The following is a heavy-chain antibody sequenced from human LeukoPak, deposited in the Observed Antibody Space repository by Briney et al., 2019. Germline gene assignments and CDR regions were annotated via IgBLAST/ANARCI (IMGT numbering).Heavy chain of an antibody. Sequence: PGGSLRLSCAASGFTFSDYYMSWIRQAPGKGLEWVSYISSSGSTIYYADSVKGRFTVSRDNAKNSLYLQMNSLRAEDTAVYYCAKEWAYYYGSGSYHFDYWGQGTLVTVSS. CDR1: GFTFSDYY. CDR3: AKEWAYYYGSGSYHFDY. V-gene: IGHV3-11*04. D-gene: IGHD3-10*01. J-gene: IGHJ4*02. CDR2: ISSSGSTI.